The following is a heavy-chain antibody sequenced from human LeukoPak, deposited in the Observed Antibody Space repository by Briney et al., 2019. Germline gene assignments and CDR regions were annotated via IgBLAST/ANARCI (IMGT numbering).Heavy chain of an antibody. CDR1: GFTFSNYW. V-gene: IGHV3-23*01. CDR3: AKGVYYGSDNFDY. Sequence: QPGGSLRLSCAGSGFTFSNYWVHWVRQAPGKGLEWVSGVTVGGVSTYYADSVKGRFTISRDNSKNTLYLQMNSLRAEDTAVYYCAKGVYYGSDNFDYWGQGTLVTVSS. CDR2: VTVGGVST. D-gene: IGHD3-10*01. J-gene: IGHJ4*02.